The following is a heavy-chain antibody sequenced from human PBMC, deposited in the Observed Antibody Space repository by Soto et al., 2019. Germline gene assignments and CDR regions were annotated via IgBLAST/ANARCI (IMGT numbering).Heavy chain of an antibody. CDR1: GFTLSSYD. J-gene: IGHJ6*02. Sequence: EVQLVESGGGLVQPGGSLRLSCAASGFTLSSYDIHWVRQATGEGLAWVSGIGSGGDTHYADSVKGRFIISREDGKNSLYPQMNNLRVGDTAGYYCTRKTPPSGMEVWGQGARVTVPS. CDR3: TRKTPPSGMEV. D-gene: IGHD2-15*01. V-gene: IGHV3-13*01. CDR2: IGSGGDT.